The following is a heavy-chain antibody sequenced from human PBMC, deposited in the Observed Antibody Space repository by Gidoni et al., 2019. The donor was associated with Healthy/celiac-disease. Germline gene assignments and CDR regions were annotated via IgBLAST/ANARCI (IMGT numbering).Heavy chain of an antibody. V-gene: IGHV3-23*01. Sequence: EVQLLESGGGLVQPGGSLRLSCAASGFTFSSYAMSWVRQAPGKGREWVSAISGSGGSTYYADSVKGRFTISRDNSKNTLYLQMNSRRAEDTAVYYCAKPLATWWELGGGDYWGQGTLVTVSS. CDR1: GFTFSSYA. CDR2: ISGSGGST. J-gene: IGHJ4*02. D-gene: IGHD1-26*01. CDR3: AKPLATWWELGGGDY.